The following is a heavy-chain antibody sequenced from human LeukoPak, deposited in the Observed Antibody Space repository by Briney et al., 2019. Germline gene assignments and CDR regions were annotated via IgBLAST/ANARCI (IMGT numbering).Heavy chain of an antibody. Sequence: ASVKVSCKASGGTFSSYAISWVRQAPGQGLEWMGGIIPIFGTANYAQKFQGRVTITTDESTSTAYMELSRLRSEDTAVYYCATHGIAAADPPFDYWGQGTLVTVSS. D-gene: IGHD6-13*01. CDR2: IIPIFGTA. CDR3: ATHGIAAADPPFDY. J-gene: IGHJ4*02. CDR1: GGTFSSYA. V-gene: IGHV1-69*05.